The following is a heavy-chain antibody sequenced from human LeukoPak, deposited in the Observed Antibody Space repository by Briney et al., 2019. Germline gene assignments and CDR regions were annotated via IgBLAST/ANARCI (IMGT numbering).Heavy chain of an antibody. V-gene: IGHV4-39*07. D-gene: IGHD6-13*01. CDR2: IYHSGIT. CDR1: GGSISSSSYY. J-gene: IGHJ4*02. Sequence: KPSETLSLTCTVSGGSISSSSYYWGWIRQPPGKGLEWIGEIYHSGITNYNPSLNSRVTISVDKSKNQFSLNLSSVTAADTAVYYCARGWTAAGNPPFDYWGQGTLVTVSS. CDR3: ARGWTAAGNPPFDY.